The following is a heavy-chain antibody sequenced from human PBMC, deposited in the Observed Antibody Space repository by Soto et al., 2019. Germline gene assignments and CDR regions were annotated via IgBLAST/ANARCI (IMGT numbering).Heavy chain of an antibody. Sequence: SETLSLTCTVSGGSISGYYWSWIRQPPGKGLEWIAYIYSSGSTYYNPSLKRRVAISIDTSKNQFSLNLSSLTAADTAVYYCASLNLSFDPWGQGTLVTVSS. V-gene: IGHV4-4*09. J-gene: IGHJ5*02. CDR3: ASLNLSFDP. CDR1: GGSISGYY. CDR2: IYSSGST.